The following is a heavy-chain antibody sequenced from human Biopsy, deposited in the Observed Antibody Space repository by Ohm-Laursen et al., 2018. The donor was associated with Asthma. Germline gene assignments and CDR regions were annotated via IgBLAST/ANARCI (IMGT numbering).Heavy chain of an antibody. CDR3: ERGGGAHLKK. D-gene: IGHD2-21*01. V-gene: IGHV1-69*01. CDR2: IIPIFGTA. CDR1: GGTFSSYA. J-gene: IGHJ4*02. Sequence: SSVKVSCKASGGTFSSYAIIWVRQSPGQGLEWMGWIIPIFGTANYAQKFQGRFKITAYESTGTAYMELSSLRSEDTAVYYCERGGGAHLKKWGQGTLVNVSS.